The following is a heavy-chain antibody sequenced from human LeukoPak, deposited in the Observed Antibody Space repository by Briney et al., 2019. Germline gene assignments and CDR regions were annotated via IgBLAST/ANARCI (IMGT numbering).Heavy chain of an antibody. Sequence: SETLSLTCTVSGGSISSSSYYWGWIRQPPGKGLEWIGSIYYSGSTYYNPSLKSRVTISVDTSENQFSLKLSSVTAADTAVYYCARRRGGDYGDSYYWYFDLWGRGTLVTVSS. CDR1: GGSISSSSYY. D-gene: IGHD4-17*01. J-gene: IGHJ2*01. CDR3: ARRRGGDYGDSYYWYFDL. CDR2: IYYSGST. V-gene: IGHV4-39*01.